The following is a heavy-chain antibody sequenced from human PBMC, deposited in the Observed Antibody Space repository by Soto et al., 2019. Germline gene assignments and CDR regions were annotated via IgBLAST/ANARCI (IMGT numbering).Heavy chain of an antibody. D-gene: IGHD4-17*01. CDR2: ISGSGSNP. V-gene: IGHV3-23*01. CDR1: GFTFSSYA. Sequence: EVQVLESGGGLVQPGGSLRLSCAASGFTFSSYAMSWVRQAPGQGLEWVSAISGSGSNPYYADSVKGRFTISRDNSKNPLYLQMSSLRAEDTALYYCAKTASMTIRDGFEHWGQGTLVTVSS. CDR3: AKTASMTIRDGFEH. J-gene: IGHJ4*02.